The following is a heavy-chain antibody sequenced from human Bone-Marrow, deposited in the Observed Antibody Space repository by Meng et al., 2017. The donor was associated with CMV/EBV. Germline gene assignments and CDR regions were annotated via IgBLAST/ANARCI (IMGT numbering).Heavy chain of an antibody. J-gene: IGHJ4*02. CDR1: GYTFTGYY. V-gene: IGHV1-2*02. CDR2: INPNSGGT. Sequence: SGYTFTGYYMRWVRQAPGQGLEWMGWINPNSGGTNYAQKFQGRVTMTRDTSISTAYMELSRLRSDDTAVYYCARGSGSSELKRVDYWGQGTLVTISS. D-gene: IGHD1-26*01. CDR3: ARGSGSSELKRVDY.